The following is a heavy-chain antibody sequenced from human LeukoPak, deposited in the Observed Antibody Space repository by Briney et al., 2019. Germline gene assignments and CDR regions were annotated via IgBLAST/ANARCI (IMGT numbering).Heavy chain of an antibody. V-gene: IGHV3-7*01. D-gene: IGHD6-19*01. J-gene: IGHJ4*02. CDR2: IKQDGSEK. CDR3: ARDRGSSGRLGRFDN. CDR1: GFTLSTYW. Sequence: GGSLRLSCAASGFTLSTYWMTWVRQAQGKGLEWVANIKQDGSEKYYVDSVKGRFTISRDNAKKLLYLQMNSLRVEDTAVYYCARDRGSSGRLGRFDNWGQGTLVTVSP.